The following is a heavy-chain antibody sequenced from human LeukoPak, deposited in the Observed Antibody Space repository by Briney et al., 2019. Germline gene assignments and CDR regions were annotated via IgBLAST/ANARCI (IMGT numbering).Heavy chain of an antibody. CDR3: VSRRDCGRYIGLVFDM. J-gene: IGHJ3*02. Sequence: GESLQISCKGSGDSSTSYWIGWVRQVPGKGLEWMGIVYPGDSETRYSPSFQGQVTISADKSISTAYLHWSSLKASDTAMYYCVSRRDCGRYIGLVFDMWGQGTMVTVSS. V-gene: IGHV5-51*01. CDR1: GDSSTSYW. D-gene: IGHD1-26*01. CDR2: VYPGDSET.